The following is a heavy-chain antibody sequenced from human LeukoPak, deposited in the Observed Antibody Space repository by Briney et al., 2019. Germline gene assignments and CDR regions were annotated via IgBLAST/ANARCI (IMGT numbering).Heavy chain of an antibody. V-gene: IGHV3-74*01. CDR3: ARAGSSGWAPDYYYYMDV. D-gene: IGHD6-19*01. J-gene: IGHJ6*03. Sequence: GGSLGLSCAASGFTFSSYWMHWVRQAPGKGLVWVSRINSDGSSTSYADSVKGRFTISRDNAKNTLYLQMNSLRAEDTAVYYCARAGSSGWAPDYYYYMDVWGNGTTVTVSS. CDR1: GFTFSSYW. CDR2: INSDGSST.